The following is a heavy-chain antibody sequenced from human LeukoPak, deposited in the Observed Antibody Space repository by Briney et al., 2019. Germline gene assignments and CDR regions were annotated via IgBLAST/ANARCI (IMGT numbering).Heavy chain of an antibody. V-gene: IGHV3-74*01. CDR1: GFTLSSYW. D-gene: IGHD5-12*01. J-gene: IGHJ4*02. CDR2: INSDGSTI. CDR3: VRGGSGYGNFDS. Sequence: GGSLRLSYAASGFTLSSYWMHWVRQAPGKGLVWVSRINSDGSTINYADSVKGRFTISRDKARNTLYLQMNGLRAEDTPVYYCVRGGSGYGNFDSWGQGTLVTVSS.